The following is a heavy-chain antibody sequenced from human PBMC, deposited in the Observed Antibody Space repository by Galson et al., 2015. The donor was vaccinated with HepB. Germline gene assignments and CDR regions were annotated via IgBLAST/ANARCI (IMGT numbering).Heavy chain of an antibody. CDR2: INAGNGNT. CDR3: ARDYYDSSGYDY. Sequence: QSGAEVKKPGESLKTSCKASGYTFTSYAMHWVRQAPGQRLEWMGWINAGNGNTKYSQKFQGRVTITRDTSASTAYMELSSLRSEDTAVYYCARDYYDSSGYDYWGQGTLVTVSS. J-gene: IGHJ4*02. CDR1: GYTFTSYA. V-gene: IGHV1-3*01. D-gene: IGHD3-22*01.